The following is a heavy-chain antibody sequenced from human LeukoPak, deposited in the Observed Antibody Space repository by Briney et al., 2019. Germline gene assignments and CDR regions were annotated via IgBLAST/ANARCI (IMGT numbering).Heavy chain of an antibody. J-gene: IGHJ4*02. CDR2: INSDGSRT. D-gene: IGHD6-19*01. CDR3: AKDQGQWLTRGFDY. Sequence: GGSLRLSCAASKFSFSAYWMHWVRQAPGKGLVWVSRINSDGSRTNYADSVKGRFTISRDNAKNTLYLQMNSLRAEDTAVYYCAKDQGQWLTRGFDYWGQGTLVTVSS. CDR1: KFSFSAYW. V-gene: IGHV3-74*01.